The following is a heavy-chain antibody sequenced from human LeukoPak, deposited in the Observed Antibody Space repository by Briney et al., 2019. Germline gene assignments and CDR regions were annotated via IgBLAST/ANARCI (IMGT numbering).Heavy chain of an antibody. V-gene: IGHV4-59*01. CDR3: ARDGYSYGPNWYFDL. CDR1: GGSISSYY. D-gene: IGHD5-18*01. CDR2: IYYSGST. Sequence: SETLPLTCTVSGGSISSYYWSWIRQPPGKGLEWIGYIYYSGSTNYNPSLKSRVTISVDTSKNQFSLKLSSVTAADTAVYYCARDGYSYGPNWYFDLWGRGTLVTVSS. J-gene: IGHJ2*01.